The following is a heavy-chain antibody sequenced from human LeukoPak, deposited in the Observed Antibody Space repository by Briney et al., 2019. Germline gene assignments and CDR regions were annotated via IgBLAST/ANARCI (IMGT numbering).Heavy chain of an antibody. CDR2: VKQDGSEQ. Sequence: GGSLRLSCVGSGVSFSNYWMSWVRQALGKGLEWVANVKQDGSEQYYVDSVKGRFTISRDNGKNSLYLQMNSLRAEDTALYYCARGTPRQTYYYYGMDVWGQGTTVTVSS. V-gene: IGHV3-7*01. J-gene: IGHJ6*02. CDR1: GVSFSNYW. CDR3: ARGTPRQTYYYYGMDV.